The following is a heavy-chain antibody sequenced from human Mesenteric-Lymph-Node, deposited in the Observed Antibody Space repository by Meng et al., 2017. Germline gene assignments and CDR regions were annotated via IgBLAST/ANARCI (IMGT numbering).Heavy chain of an antibody. CDR1: GGSISSGDYY. Sequence: HVQRQETGPGLVKPSQTLSLTCTVSGGSISSGDYYWSWIRQPPGKGLEWIGYIYYSGSTYYNPSLKSRVTISVDTSKNQFSLKLSSVTAADTAVYYCARGYYDSSGYGYWYFDLWGRGTLVTVSS. J-gene: IGHJ2*01. CDR2: IYYSGST. D-gene: IGHD3-22*01. V-gene: IGHV4-30-4*01. CDR3: ARGYYDSSGYGYWYFDL.